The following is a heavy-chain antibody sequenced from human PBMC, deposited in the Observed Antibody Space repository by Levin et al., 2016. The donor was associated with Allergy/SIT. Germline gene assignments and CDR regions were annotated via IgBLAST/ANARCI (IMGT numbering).Heavy chain of an antibody. CDR3: AKEDIVVVPANYSSSPPGYYYYGMDV. CDR2: ISYDGSNK. CDR1: GFTFSSYG. D-gene: IGHD2-2*01. V-gene: IGHV3-30*18. J-gene: IGHJ6*02. Sequence: GESLKISCAASGFTFSSYGMHWVRQAPGKGLEWVAVISYDGSNKYYADSVKGRFTISRDNSKNTLYLQMNSLRAEDTAVYYCAKEDIVVVPANYSSSPPGYYYYGMDVWGQGTTVTVSS.